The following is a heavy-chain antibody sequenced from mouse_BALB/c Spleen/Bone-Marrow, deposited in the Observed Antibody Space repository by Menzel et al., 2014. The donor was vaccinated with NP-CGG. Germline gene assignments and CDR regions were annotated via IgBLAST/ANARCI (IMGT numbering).Heavy chain of an antibody. CDR2: IRYDGSN. CDR1: GYSITSDYY. J-gene: IGHJ1*01. D-gene: IGHD1-1*01. CDR3: ARLRGSNYGYFDV. V-gene: IGHV3-6*02. Sequence: EVHLVESGPGLVKPSQSLSLTCSVTGYSITSDYYWNWIRQFPGNKLGWMAYIRYDGSNNYNPSLKNRISITRDTSKNQFFLKVNSVTSEDTATYYCARLRGSNYGYFDVWGAGTTVTVSS.